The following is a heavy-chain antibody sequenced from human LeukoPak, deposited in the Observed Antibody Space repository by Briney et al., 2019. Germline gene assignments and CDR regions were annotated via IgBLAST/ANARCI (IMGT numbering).Heavy chain of an antibody. CDR3: ARRGYLYGRFEY. CDR1: GFPFSSYA. J-gene: IGHJ4*02. D-gene: IGHD5-18*01. CDR2: ISDSGGST. V-gene: IGHV3-64*04. Sequence: GGSLRLSCSASGFPFSSYAMHWVRQAPGKGLEYVSAISDSGGSTYYADSVKGRFTISRDNAKNSLYLQMSSLSAEDTAVYYCARRGYLYGRFEYWGQGTLVTVSS.